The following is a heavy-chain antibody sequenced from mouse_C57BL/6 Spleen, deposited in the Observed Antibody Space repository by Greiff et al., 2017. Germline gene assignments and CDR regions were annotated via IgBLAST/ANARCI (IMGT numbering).Heavy chain of an antibody. CDR3: TTPYYGSSYGFAY. D-gene: IGHD1-1*01. CDR2: IDPENGDT. J-gene: IGHJ3*01. V-gene: IGHV14-4*01. CDR1: GFNIKDDY. Sequence: EVQLQQSGAELVRPGASVKLSCTASGFNIKDDYMHWVKQRPEQGLEWIGWIDPENGDTEYASKFLGKATITADTSSNTAYLQLSSLTSEDTAVYYCTTPYYGSSYGFAYWGQGTLVTVSA.